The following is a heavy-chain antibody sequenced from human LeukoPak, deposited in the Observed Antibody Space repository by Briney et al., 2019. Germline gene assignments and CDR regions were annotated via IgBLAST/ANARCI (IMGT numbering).Heavy chain of an antibody. CDR1: GGSFTTYY. Sequence: SETLSLTCTVSGGSFTTYYWSWIRQPAGKGLEWIGRIYTTGSTNYNPSLKSRVTMSVDTSKNQFSLKLSSVTAADTAVYYCARGLGSGYFAPGYWGQGTLVTVSS. CDR3: ARGLGSGYFAPGY. J-gene: IGHJ4*02. V-gene: IGHV4-4*07. D-gene: IGHD3-22*01. CDR2: IYTTGST.